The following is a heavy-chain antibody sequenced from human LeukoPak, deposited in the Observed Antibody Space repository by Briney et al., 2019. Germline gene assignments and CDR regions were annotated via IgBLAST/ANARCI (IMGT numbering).Heavy chain of an antibody. CDR1: GYTFTIYG. V-gene: IGHV1-8*03. D-gene: IGHD5-12*01. Sequence: ASVTVSCKASGYTFTIYGIYWVRQATGQGLEWMGWMNPNSGNTGYAQKFQGRVTITRNTSISTAYMELSSLRSEDRDMYYCARGRHSGYDYWRFAGNYYYYMDVWGKGTTVTVSS. CDR2: MNPNSGNT. J-gene: IGHJ6*03. CDR3: ARGRHSGYDYWRFAGNYYYYMDV.